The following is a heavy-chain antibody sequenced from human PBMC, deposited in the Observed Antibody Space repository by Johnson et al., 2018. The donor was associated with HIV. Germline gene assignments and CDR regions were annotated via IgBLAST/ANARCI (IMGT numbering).Heavy chain of an antibody. CDR1: GFTVSSNY. V-gene: IGHV3-66*02. CDR2: IYSGGSNK. D-gene: IGHD3-16*01. CDR3: AREGGIRGPSPVDAFDI. J-gene: IGHJ3*02. Sequence: VQLVESGGGLVQPGGSLRPSCAASGFTVSSNYMSWVRQAPGKGLEWVSVIYSGGSNKYYADSVKGRFAISRDNSKNTLYLQMNSLRAEDTAVYYCAREGGIRGPSPVDAFDIWGQGTMVTVYS.